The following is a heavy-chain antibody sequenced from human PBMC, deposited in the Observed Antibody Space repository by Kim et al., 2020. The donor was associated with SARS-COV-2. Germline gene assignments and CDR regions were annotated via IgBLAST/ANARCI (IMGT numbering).Heavy chain of an antibody. CDR1: GFTFSSYG. V-gene: IGHV3-33*05. CDR2: ISYDGSNK. J-gene: IGHJ3*02. CDR3: AREGITMIVVALPGAFDI. D-gene: IGHD3-22*01. Sequence: GGSLRLSCAASGFTFSSYGMHWVRQAPGKGLEWVAVISYDGSNKYYADSVKGRFTISRDNSKNTLYLQMNSLRAEDTALYYCAREGITMIVVALPGAFDIWGQGTMVTVSS.